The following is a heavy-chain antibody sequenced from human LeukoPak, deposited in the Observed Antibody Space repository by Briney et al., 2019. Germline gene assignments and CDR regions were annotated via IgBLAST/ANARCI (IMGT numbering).Heavy chain of an antibody. CDR3: ARGVVPAGIYFDY. V-gene: IGHV4-4*08. D-gene: IGHD2-2*01. J-gene: IGHJ4*02. Sequence: SETLSLTCTVSGGSISSYYWSWIRQPPGKGLEWIGRIYTSGSTNYNPSLKSRVTISVDTSKSQFSLKLSSVTAADTAVYYCARGVVPAGIYFDYWGQGTLVTVSS. CDR2: IYTSGST. CDR1: GGSISSYY.